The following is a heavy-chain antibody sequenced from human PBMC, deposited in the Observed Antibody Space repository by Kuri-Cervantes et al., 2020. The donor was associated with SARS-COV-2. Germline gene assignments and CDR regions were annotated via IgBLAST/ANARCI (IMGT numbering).Heavy chain of an antibody. CDR1: GYTFTDYY. J-gene: IGHJ4*02. Sequence: SVKVSCKASGYTFTDYYMYWVRQAPGQGLEWMGRIIPILGTANYAQKFQGRVTITADKSTSTAYMELSSLRSEDTAVYYCASYRDFWSGTAGIDYWGQGTLVTVSS. V-gene: IGHV1-69*08. D-gene: IGHD3-3*01. CDR3: ASYRDFWSGTAGIDY. CDR2: IIPILGTA.